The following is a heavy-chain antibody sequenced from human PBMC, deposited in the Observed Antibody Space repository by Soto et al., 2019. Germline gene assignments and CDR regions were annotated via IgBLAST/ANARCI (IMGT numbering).Heavy chain of an antibody. J-gene: IGHJ4*02. Sequence: ASVKVSCKASAGTFSSYAISWVRQAPGQGLEWMGRIIPILGIANYAQKFQDRVTITADKSTSTAYMELSSLRSEDTAVYYCARDPSGIQLWSPYFDYWGQGTLVTVSS. CDR2: IIPILGIA. CDR1: AGTFSSYA. V-gene: IGHV1-69*04. CDR3: ARDPSGIQLWSPYFDY. D-gene: IGHD5-18*01.